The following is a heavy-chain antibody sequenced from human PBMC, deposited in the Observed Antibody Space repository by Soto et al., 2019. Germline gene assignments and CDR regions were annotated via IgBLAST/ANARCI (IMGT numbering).Heavy chain of an antibody. CDR2: IKSDGSST. Sequence: PGGSLRLSCAASGFTFSNYWMHWVRQAPGKGLVWVSRIKSDGSSTSYADSVKGRFTISRDNAKNTVDLQMNSLRVEDTAVYYSARERFDPWGQGTLVTVSS. V-gene: IGHV3-74*01. J-gene: IGHJ5*02. CDR3: ARERFDP. CDR1: GFTFSNYW.